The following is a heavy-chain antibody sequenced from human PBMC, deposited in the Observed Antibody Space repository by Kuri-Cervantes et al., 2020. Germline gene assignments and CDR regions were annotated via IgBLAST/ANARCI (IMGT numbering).Heavy chain of an antibody. CDR2: IWYDGSNK. Sequence: GESLKISCTASGFTFSSYGMHWVRQAPGKGLEWVAVIWYDGSNKYYADSVKGRFTISRDKSKNTLYLQMNSLRAEDTAVYYCARYYYGSGRYYWYFDLWGRGSLVTVSS. J-gene: IGHJ2*01. V-gene: IGHV3-33*08. CDR3: ARYYYGSGRYYWYFDL. CDR1: GFTFSSYG. D-gene: IGHD3-10*01.